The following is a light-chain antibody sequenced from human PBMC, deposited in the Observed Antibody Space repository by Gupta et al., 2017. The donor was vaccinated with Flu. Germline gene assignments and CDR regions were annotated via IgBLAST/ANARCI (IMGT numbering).Light chain of an antibody. CDR1: SGDVGAYNY. CDR3: NSYTGSDNLV. CDR2: EVT. J-gene: IGLJ3*02. Sequence: ALTQPHSASGSPGQSVTISCTGTSGDVGAYNYVSWDQQNPGKAPKLIIYEVTKRPSGVPDRFSGSKSANTASLTVSGLQAEDEADYYCNSYTGSDNLVFGGGTKLTVL. V-gene: IGLV2-8*01.